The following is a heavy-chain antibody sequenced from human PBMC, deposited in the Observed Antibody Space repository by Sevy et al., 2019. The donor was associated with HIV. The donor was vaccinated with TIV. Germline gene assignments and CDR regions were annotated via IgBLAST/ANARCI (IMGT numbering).Heavy chain of an antibody. CDR2: ISSTGNT. Sequence: GGSLRFSCAASGFTFSNYALTWVRQAPGKGLGWVSTISSTGNTHYTDAVEGRFPISRDNSKSTVFLQMNSLRSADTAIYYCASGWLYWPTDYRGQGTLVTVSS. J-gene: IGHJ4*02. CDR3: ASGWLYWPTDY. V-gene: IGHV3-23*01. D-gene: IGHD6-19*01. CDR1: GFTFSNYA.